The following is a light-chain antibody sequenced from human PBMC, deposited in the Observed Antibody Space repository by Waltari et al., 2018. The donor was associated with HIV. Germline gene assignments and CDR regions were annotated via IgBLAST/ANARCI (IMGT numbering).Light chain of an antibody. CDR1: TGPVPRGHS. CDR2: DTS. Sequence: QAVVTQEPSLTVSPGGTVTLPCGSSTGPVPRGHSPYWFQQRPGQAPRTLIHDTSNKHSWTPARFSGSLLGGKAALTLSGAQPEDEAEYYCLLSYGGPRVFGGGTKLTVL. V-gene: IGLV7-46*01. CDR3: LLSYGGPRV. J-gene: IGLJ2*01.